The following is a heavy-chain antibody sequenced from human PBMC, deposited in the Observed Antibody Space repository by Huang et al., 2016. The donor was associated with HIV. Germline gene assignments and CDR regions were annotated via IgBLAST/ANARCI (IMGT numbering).Heavy chain of an antibody. J-gene: IGHJ4*02. V-gene: IGHV3-30*18. CDR2: ISYDCKTK. D-gene: IGHD6-13*01. CDR3: AKGGSAAAVLDF. Sequence: AASGFTFSRYGMHWVRQAPGKGLEWVAVISYDCKTKYYAESVKGRFSSSRDKSKTTVYLQLNSLRVEDTAVYYCAKGGSAAAVLDFWGQGTLVTVSS. CDR1: GFTFSRYG.